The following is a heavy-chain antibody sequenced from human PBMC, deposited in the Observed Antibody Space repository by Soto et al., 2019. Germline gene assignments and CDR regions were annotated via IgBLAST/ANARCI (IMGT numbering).Heavy chain of an antibody. CDR2: IYYSGIT. V-gene: IGHV4-39*01. CDR3: ASPGYTTYFDY. D-gene: IGHD5-12*01. J-gene: IGHJ4*02. Sequence: PSETLSLTCTVSGGSISSSSYYWGWIRQPPGKGLEWIGSIYYSGITYYNPSLKSRVTISVDTSKNQFSLKLSSVTAADTAVYYCASPGYTTYFDYWGQGTLVTVSS. CDR1: GGSISSSSYY.